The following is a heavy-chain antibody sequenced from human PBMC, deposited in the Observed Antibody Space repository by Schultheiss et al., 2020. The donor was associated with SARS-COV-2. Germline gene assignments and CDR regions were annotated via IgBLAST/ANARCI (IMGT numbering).Heavy chain of an antibody. CDR1: GYSFTGYY. Sequence: ASVKVSCKASGYSFTGYYMHWVRQAPGQGLEWVGWSNPSSGDTNYAQKFQGRVTMTRDTSISTAYMELSRLRSDDTAVYYCARGRAAAGKSWGQGTLVTVSS. CDR3: ARGRAAAGKS. V-gene: IGHV1-2*02. D-gene: IGHD6-13*01. CDR2: SNPSSGDT. J-gene: IGHJ5*02.